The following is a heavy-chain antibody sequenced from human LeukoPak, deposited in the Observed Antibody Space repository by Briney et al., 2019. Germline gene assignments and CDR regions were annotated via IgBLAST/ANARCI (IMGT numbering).Heavy chain of an antibody. CDR1: GFTFSSYS. Sequence: PGGSLRLSCAASGFTFSSYSMNWVRQAPGKGLEWVSYISSSSSTIYYADSVKGRFTISRDNAKNSLYLQMNSLRAEDTAVYYCARVRESSSWAHFDYWGQGTLVTVSS. V-gene: IGHV3-48*01. J-gene: IGHJ4*02. CDR3: ARVRESSSWAHFDY. CDR2: ISSSSSTI. D-gene: IGHD6-13*01.